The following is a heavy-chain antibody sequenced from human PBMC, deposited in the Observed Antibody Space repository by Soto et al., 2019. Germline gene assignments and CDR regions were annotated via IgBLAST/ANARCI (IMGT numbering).Heavy chain of an antibody. CDR1: GGSISSGDYY. V-gene: IGHV4-30-4*01. D-gene: IGHD5-12*01. CDR3: ARLSVATIDRLFDY. Sequence: SETLSLTCTVSGGSISSGDYYWSWIRQSPGKGLECIGYMSYSGSTYYNPSLKSRVTISVDTSKNQFSLKLSSVTAADTAVYFCARLSVATIDRLFDYWGQGTLVTVSS. J-gene: IGHJ4*02. CDR2: MSYSGST.